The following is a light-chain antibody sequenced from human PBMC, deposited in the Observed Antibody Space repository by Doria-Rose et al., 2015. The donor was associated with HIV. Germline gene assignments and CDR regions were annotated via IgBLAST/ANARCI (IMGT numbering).Light chain of an antibody. V-gene: IGKV4-1*01. CDR3: QQYYDTPS. J-gene: IGKJ3*01. CDR1: QSLLYTSKNY. Sequence: EIVLTQSPESLGMSLGERATLNCKSNQSLLYTSKNYLAWYQHKPGQPPKVLIYWASTRQSGVPARFSGSGSGTDFTLAISSLEAEDVAVYYCQQYYDTPSFGPGTTVDIK. CDR2: WAS.